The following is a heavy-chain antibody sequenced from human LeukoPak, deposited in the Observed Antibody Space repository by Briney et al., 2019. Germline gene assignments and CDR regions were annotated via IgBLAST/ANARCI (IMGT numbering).Heavy chain of an antibody. D-gene: IGHD1-26*01. CDR1: GFTLSSYS. J-gene: IGHJ4*02. Sequence: GGSLRLSCAASGFTLSSYSMNWVRQAPGKGLEWVSSISSSSSYIYYADSVKGRSTISRDNAKNSLYLQMNSLRAEDTAVYYCARVYSGSYSGSSDYWGQGTLVTVSS. V-gene: IGHV3-21*01. CDR3: ARVYSGSYSGSSDY. CDR2: ISSSSSYI.